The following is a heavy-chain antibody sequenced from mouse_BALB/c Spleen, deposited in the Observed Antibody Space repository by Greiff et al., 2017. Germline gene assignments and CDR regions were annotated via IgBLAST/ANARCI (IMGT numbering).Heavy chain of an antibody. J-gene: IGHJ1*01. CDR3: ARGGYDTYWYFDV. CDR2: ISNLAYSI. D-gene: IGHD2-2*01. CDR1: GFTFSDYG. Sequence: DVHLVESGGGLVQPGGSRKLSCAASGFTFSDYGMAWVRQAPGKGPEWVAFISNLAYSIYYADTVTGRFTISRENAKNTLYLEMSSLRSEDTAMYYCARGGYDTYWYFDVWGAGTTVTVSS. V-gene: IGHV5-15*02.